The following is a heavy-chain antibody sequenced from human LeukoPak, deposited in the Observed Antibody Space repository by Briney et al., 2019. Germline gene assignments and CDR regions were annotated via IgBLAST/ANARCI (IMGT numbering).Heavy chain of an antibody. CDR3: AREIPVYCSGGSCYL. D-gene: IGHD2-15*01. CDR2: INPNSGGT. Sequence: ASVKVSCKASGYTFTGYYMHWVRQAAGQGLEWMGWINPNSGGTNYAQKFQGRVTMTRDTSISTAHMELSRLRSDDTAVYYCAREIPVYCSGGSCYLWGQGTLVTVSS. V-gene: IGHV1-2*02. CDR1: GYTFTGYY. J-gene: IGHJ4*02.